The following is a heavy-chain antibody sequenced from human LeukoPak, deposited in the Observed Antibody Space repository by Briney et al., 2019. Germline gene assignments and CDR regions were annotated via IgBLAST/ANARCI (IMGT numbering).Heavy chain of an antibody. CDR3: ARHGGSTGLDPFDF. V-gene: IGHV4-39*01. CDR2: IYKSGTT. CDR1: GGSISNTNYY. D-gene: IGHD1-26*01. Sequence: SETLSLTCTVSGGSISNTNYYWGWIRQPPGRGLEWLGSIYKSGTTYYYPSLKSQVTISVDTSKNQFSLRLSSVTAADTAVYYCARHGGSTGLDPFDFWGQGALVTVSS. J-gene: IGHJ4*02.